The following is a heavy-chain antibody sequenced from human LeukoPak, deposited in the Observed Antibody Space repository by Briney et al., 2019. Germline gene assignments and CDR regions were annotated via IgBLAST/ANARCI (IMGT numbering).Heavy chain of an antibody. CDR2: ISYDGSNK. CDR1: GFTFSSYA. J-gene: IGHJ4*02. D-gene: IGHD6-6*01. V-gene: IGHV3-30-3*01. Sequence: GGSLRLSCAASGFTFSSYATHWVRQAPGKGLEWVAVISYDGSNKYYADSVKGRFTISRDNSKNTLYLQMNSLRAEDTAVYYCARDRAGYSSSPPDYWGRGTLVTVSS. CDR3: ARDRAGYSSSPPDY.